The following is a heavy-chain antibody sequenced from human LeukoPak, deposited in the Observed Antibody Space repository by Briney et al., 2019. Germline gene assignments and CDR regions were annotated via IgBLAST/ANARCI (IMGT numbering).Heavy chain of an antibody. CDR3: ARRRDSGSLQHFDY. CDR2: ISSSGTTI. D-gene: IGHD1-26*01. Sequence: GGSLRLSCAASGVTFSDYYSSWIRQAPGKGLEWVSYISSSGTTIYYADSVKGRFTISRDNAKNSLYLQMNSLRAEDTAVYYCARRRDSGSLQHFDYWGQGTLVTVSS. J-gene: IGHJ4*02. V-gene: IGHV3-11*01. CDR1: GVTFSDYY.